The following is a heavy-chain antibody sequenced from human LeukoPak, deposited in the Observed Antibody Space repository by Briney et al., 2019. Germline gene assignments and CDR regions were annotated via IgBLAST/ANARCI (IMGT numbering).Heavy chain of an antibody. CDR1: GYFISSGNY. V-gene: IGHV4-38-2*02. Sequence: ASETLSLTCTVSGYFISSGNYWGWIRQPPGKGLEWIGSIYHSGSTYYNPSLKSRLTISADTSKNQFSLRLSSVTAADTAVYYCVRVDNGGNYFDYWGQGTLVTVSS. CDR3: VRVDNGGNYFDY. D-gene: IGHD4-23*01. J-gene: IGHJ4*02. CDR2: IYHSGST.